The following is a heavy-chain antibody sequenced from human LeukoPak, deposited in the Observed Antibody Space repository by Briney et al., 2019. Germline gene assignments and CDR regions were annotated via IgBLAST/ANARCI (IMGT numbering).Heavy chain of an antibody. CDR1: GFTFSSYS. CDR2: ISSSSSYI. V-gene: IGHV3-21*01. D-gene: IGHD6-19*01. J-gene: IGHJ4*02. Sequence: GGSLRLSCAASGFTFSSYSMNWVRQAPGKGLEWVSSISSSSSYIYYADSVKGRFTISRDNAKNSLYLQMNSLRAEDTAVYYCARDYSGWGRDFDYWGQGALVTVSS. CDR3: ARDYSGWGRDFDY.